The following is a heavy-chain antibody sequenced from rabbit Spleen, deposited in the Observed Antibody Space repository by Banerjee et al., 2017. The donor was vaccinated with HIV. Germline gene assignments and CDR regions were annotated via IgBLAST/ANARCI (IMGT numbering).Heavy chain of an antibody. CDR1: GFDFSNNYV. J-gene: IGHJ6*01. CDR3: ARAVSDDYYAL. CDR2: RYTASGTT. D-gene: IGHD6-1*01. V-gene: IGHV1S40*01. Sequence: QSLEESGGGLVQPEGSLTLTCKASGFDFSNNYVMCWVRQAPGKGLEWIGCRYTASGTTYYASWAKGRFTISKTSSTTVTLQMTSLTAADTATYFCARAVSDDYYALWGPGTLVTVS.